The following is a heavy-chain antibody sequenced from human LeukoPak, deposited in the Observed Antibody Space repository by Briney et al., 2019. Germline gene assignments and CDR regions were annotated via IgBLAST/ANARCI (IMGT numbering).Heavy chain of an antibody. Sequence: ASVKVSCKASGYTFTGYYMHWVQQAPGQGLEWMGWINPNSGGTNYAQKFQGRVTMTRDTSISTAYMELSRLRSDDTAVYYCARGVPVAPEGSYMDVWGKGTTVTVSS. CDR1: GYTFTGYY. CDR3: ARGVPVAPEGSYMDV. V-gene: IGHV1-2*02. D-gene: IGHD4-23*01. J-gene: IGHJ6*03. CDR2: INPNSGGT.